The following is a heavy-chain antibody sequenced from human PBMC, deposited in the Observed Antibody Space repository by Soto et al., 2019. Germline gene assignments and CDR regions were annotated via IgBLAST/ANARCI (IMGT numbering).Heavy chain of an antibody. D-gene: IGHD1-1*01. CDR2: ISWNSGNI. V-gene: IGHV3-9*01. CDR1: GFTFDDYA. J-gene: IGHJ4*02. CDR3: AKGAEANGFGTPPPPQ. Sequence: EVQLVESGGGLVQPGRSLRLSCAASGFTFDDYAMHWVRQAPGKGLEWVSGISWNSGNIGYADSVKGRFTISRDNAKNSLYLQMNSLRAEDTALYYCAKGAEANGFGTPPPPQWGQGTLVTVSS.